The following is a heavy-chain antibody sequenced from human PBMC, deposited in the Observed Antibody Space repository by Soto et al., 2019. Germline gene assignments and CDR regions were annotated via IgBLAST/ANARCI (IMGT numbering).Heavy chain of an antibody. CDR1: GGSISSSSYY. J-gene: IGHJ1*01. Sequence: QLQLQESGPGLVKPSETLSLTCTVSGGSISSSSYYWGWIRQPPGKGLEWIGSIYYSGSTYYNPSLNSRAPISLDTSKNQFSQKLSSVTAADTAVYYCARQSGYCSGGSCYRQTDFQHWGQGTLVTVSS. V-gene: IGHV4-39*01. CDR3: ARQSGYCSGGSCYRQTDFQH. CDR2: IYYSGST. D-gene: IGHD2-15*01.